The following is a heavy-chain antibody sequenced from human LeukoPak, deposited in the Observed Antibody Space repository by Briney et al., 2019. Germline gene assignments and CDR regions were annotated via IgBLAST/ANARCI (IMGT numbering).Heavy chain of an antibody. D-gene: IGHD5-24*01. Sequence: GGSLRLSGAASGFTFSSFSMTWFRQAPGKGLEWVSYISSSSSTIYYADSVKGRFTISRDNAKNSLYLQMNSLRAEDTAVYYCARKWAGDGYNFFDYWGQGTLVTVPS. CDR2: ISSSSSTI. CDR1: GFTFSSFS. V-gene: IGHV3-48*01. CDR3: ARKWAGDGYNFFDY. J-gene: IGHJ4*02.